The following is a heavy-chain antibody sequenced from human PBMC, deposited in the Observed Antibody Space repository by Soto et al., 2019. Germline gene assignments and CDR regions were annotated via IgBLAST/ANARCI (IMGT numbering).Heavy chain of an antibody. CDR2: IYYSGST. D-gene: IGHD3-10*01. CDR3: ARASSFGEPIV. J-gene: IGHJ6*04. CDR1: GGSISSSSYY. V-gene: IGHV4-39*01. Sequence: SETLSLTCTVSGGSISSSSYYWGWIRQPPGKGLEWIGSIYYSGSTYYNPSLKSRVTISVDTSKNQFSLKLSSVTAADTAVYYCARASSFGEPIVWGKGTTVTVSS.